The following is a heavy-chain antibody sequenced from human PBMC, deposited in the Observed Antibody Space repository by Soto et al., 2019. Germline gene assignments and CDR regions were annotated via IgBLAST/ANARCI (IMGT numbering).Heavy chain of an antibody. CDR2: IYYSGST. CDR3: ARDRRRHGYYYYGMDV. V-gene: IGHV4-30-4*01. J-gene: IGHJ6*02. D-gene: IGHD4-17*01. Sequence: QVQLQESGPGLVKPSQTLSLTCTVSGGSISSGDYYWSWIRQPPGKGLEWIGYIYYSGSTYYNPSLKSRVTISVDTSKNQFSLKLSSVTAADTAVYYCARDRRRHGYYYYGMDVWGQGTTVTVSS. CDR1: GGSISSGDYY.